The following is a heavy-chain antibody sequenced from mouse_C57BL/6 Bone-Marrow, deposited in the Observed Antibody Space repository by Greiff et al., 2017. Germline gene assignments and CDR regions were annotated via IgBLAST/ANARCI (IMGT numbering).Heavy chain of an antibody. CDR1: GYTFTSYG. CDR2: IYLGNGYT. CDR3: ACYLAWFAY. V-gene: IGHV1-58*01. Sequence: VQLQQSGAELVRPGSSVKMSCKTSGYTFTSYGINWVKQRPGQGLEWIGYIYLGNGYTEYNEKFKGKATLTSDTSSSTAYMQLSSLTSEDSEIYFCACYLAWFAYWGQGTLVTVSA. J-gene: IGHJ3*01. D-gene: IGHD5-5*01.